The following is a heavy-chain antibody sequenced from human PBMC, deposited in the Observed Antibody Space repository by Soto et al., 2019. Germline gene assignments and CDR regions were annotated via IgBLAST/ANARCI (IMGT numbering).Heavy chain of an antibody. J-gene: IGHJ6*03. CDR3: ARVDYGDDYSTPYYYYYMDV. CDR2: IYYSGST. Sequence: QVQLQESGPGLVKPSETLSLTCTVSGGSISSYYWSWIRQPPGKGLEWIGYIYYSGSTNYNPSLKSRVTISVDTSKNQFSLKLSSVTAADTAVYYCARVDYGDDYSTPYYYYYMDVWGKGTTVTVSS. D-gene: IGHD4-17*01. CDR1: GGSISSYY. V-gene: IGHV4-59*01.